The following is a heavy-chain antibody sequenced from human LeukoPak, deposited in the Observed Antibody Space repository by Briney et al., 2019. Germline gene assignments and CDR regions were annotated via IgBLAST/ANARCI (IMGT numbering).Heavy chain of an antibody. J-gene: IGHJ3*02. D-gene: IGHD2-21*02. CDR1: GFTFSSYS. CDR2: ISSSSSYI. CDR3: ARDSCGGDCYSADDDAFDI. V-gene: IGHV3-21*01. Sequence: GGSLRLSCAASGFTFSSYSMNWVRQAPGKGLEWVSSISSSSSYIYYADSVKGRFTISRDNAKNSLYLQMNSLRAEDTAVYYCARDSCGGDCYSADDDAFDIWGQGTMVTVSS.